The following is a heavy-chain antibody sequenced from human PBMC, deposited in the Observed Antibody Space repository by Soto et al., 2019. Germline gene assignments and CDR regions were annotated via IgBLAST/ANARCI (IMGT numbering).Heavy chain of an antibody. CDR3: ARHAVHSGGFTDY. V-gene: IGHV4-39*01. CDR1: GGSISSSSYY. D-gene: IGHD6-19*01. Sequence: QLQLQESGPGLVKPSETLSLTCTVSGGSISSSSYYWGWIRQPPGKGLEWIGSIYYSGSTYYNPSLKSRVPISLATSTTRFSLRLSSVTAADAAVYFCARHAVHSGGFTDYWGQGTLVTVSS. CDR2: IYYSGST. J-gene: IGHJ4*02.